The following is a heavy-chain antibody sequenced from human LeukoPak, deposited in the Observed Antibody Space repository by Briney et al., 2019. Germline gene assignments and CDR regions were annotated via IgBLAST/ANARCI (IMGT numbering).Heavy chain of an antibody. CDR2: ISYDGGNK. CDR3: ARGILTGYCPFDY. Sequence: GGSLRLSCAASGFTFSSYAMHWVRQAPGKGLEWVAVISYDGGNKYYADSVKGRFTISRDNSKNTLYLQMNSLRAEDTAVYYCARGILTGYCPFDYWGQGTLVTVSS. V-gene: IGHV3-30*04. J-gene: IGHJ4*02. CDR1: GFTFSSYA. D-gene: IGHD3-9*01.